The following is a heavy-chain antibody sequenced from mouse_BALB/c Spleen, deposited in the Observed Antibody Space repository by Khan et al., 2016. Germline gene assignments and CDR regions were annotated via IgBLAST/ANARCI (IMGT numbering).Heavy chain of an antibody. CDR1: GFDFSRYW. D-gene: IGHD1-2*01. V-gene: IGHV4-1*02. Sequence: EVKLLESGGGLVQPGGSLKLSCAASGFDFSRYWMSWVRQAPGKGLEWIGEINPDSSTINYTPSLKDKFIISRDNAKNTLYLQMSTVRSEDTALYYCARLHYYGYMNYWGQGTTLTVAS. CDR3: ARLHYYGYMNY. CDR2: INPDSSTI. J-gene: IGHJ2*01.